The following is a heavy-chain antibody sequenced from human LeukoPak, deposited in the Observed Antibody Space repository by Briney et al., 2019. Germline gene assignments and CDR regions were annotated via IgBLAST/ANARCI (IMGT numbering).Heavy chain of an antibody. D-gene: IGHD6-6*01. Sequence: ASVKLSCKASGYTFTGYYMHWVRQAPGHGLEWMGRINPNSGGTNYAQKFQGRVTMTRDTSISTAYIELSRLRSDDTAVYYCARGGSSSSTIPFDYWGQGTLVTVSS. J-gene: IGHJ4*02. V-gene: IGHV1-2*06. CDR2: INPNSGGT. CDR3: ARGGSSSSTIPFDY. CDR1: GYTFTGYY.